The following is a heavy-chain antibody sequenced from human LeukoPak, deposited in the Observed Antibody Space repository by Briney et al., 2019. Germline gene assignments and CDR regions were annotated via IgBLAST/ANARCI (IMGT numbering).Heavy chain of an antibody. D-gene: IGHD3-16*02. Sequence: PGGSLRLSCAASGFTVSSNYMSWVRQAPGKGLEWVSVIYSGGSTYYADSVKGRFTISRDNSKNTLYLQMNSLRAEDTAVYYCARKDFRRGNYRSSGADWGQGTLVTVSS. CDR1: GFTVSSNY. CDR3: ARKDFRRGNYRSSGAD. V-gene: IGHV3-66*01. CDR2: IYSGGST. J-gene: IGHJ4*02.